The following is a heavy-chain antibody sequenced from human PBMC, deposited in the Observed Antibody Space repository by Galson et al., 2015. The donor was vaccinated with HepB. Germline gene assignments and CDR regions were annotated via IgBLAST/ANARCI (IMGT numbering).Heavy chain of an antibody. Sequence: SLRLSCAASGFTFSSYSMNWVRQAPGKGLEWVSSISSSSSYIYYADSVKGRFTISRDNAKNSLYLQMNSLRAEDTAVYYCARDPSGGGMITPPFWYFDLWGRGTLVTVSS. CDR3: ARDPSGGGMITPPFWYFDL. J-gene: IGHJ2*01. D-gene: IGHD1-14*01. V-gene: IGHV3-21*01. CDR1: GFTFSSYS. CDR2: ISSSSSYI.